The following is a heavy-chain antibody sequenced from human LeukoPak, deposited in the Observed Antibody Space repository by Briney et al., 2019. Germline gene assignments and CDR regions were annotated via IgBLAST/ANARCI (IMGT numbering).Heavy chain of an antibody. D-gene: IGHD5-18*01. CDR3: ARDLYTDMVRDVAGGAFDI. CDR1: GGTFSNYI. Sequence: ASVKVSCKASGGTFSNYIITWVRQAPGQGLEWMGGIIPILGTSNYAQKFQGRVTISADEFTTTVYMELTSLRSEDTAMYYCARDLYTDMVRDVAGGAFDIWGQGTMVIVSS. J-gene: IGHJ3*02. CDR2: IIPILGTS. V-gene: IGHV1-69*13.